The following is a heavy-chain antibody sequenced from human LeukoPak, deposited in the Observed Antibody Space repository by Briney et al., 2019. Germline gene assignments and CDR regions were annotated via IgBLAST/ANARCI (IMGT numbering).Heavy chain of an antibody. CDR2: ISSSSSDI. J-gene: IGHJ4*02. CDR1: GFTFSSYS. CDR3: ARDWRTTGTTSGYFDY. V-gene: IGHV3-21*01. D-gene: IGHD1-1*01. Sequence: GGSLRLSCAASGFTFSSYSLNWVRQAPGKGLEWVSSISSSSSDIYYAVSVKGRFTISRDNAKNSLYLQMNSLRAEDTAVYYCARDWRTTGTTSGYFDYWGQGTLVTVSS.